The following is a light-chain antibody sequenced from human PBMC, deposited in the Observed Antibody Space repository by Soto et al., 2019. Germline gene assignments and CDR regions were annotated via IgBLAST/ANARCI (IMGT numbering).Light chain of an antibody. CDR3: QSYDDSLSVHYV. V-gene: IGLV1-40*01. Sequence: QSVLTQPPSVSGAPGQRVTIXXTGSXXNIXSTYDVQWYQQLPGTAPKLLIHGNTNRPSGVPDRFSGSKSGTSASLAITGLQADDEADYYCQSYDDSLSVHYVFGTGTKLTVL. J-gene: IGLJ1*01. CDR2: GNT. CDR1: XXNIXSTYD.